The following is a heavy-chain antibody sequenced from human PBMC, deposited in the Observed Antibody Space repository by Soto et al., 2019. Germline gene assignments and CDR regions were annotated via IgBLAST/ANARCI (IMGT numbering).Heavy chain of an antibody. CDR1: GFTFSSYA. J-gene: IGHJ6*02. D-gene: IGHD2-21*02. CDR3: ARDALVVMTAIRGWGYYGMDV. V-gene: IGHV3-30-3*01. Sequence: PGGSLRLSCAASGFTFSSYAMHWVRQAPGKGLEWVAVISYDGSNKYYADSVKGRFTISRDNSKNTLYLQMNSLRAEDTAVYYCARDALVVMTAIRGWGYYGMDVWGQGTTVTVS. CDR2: ISYDGSNK.